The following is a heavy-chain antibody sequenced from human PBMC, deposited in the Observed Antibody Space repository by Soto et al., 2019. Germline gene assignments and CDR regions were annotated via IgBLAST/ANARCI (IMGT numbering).Heavy chain of an antibody. Sequence: SETLSLTCAVYGGSFNSYFWSWVRQSPGKGLEWIGEVSHSGGVKYNLSLKSRVTISIDTSRNQFSLKLRSVTAADTAVYYCGRVKEGVVPPPVLVLVPAYPYSCLDVWGQGTTVTVSS. CDR3: GRVKEGVVPPPVLVLVPAYPYSCLDV. CDR2: VSHSGGV. CDR1: GGSFNSYF. V-gene: IGHV4-34*01. D-gene: IGHD2-15*01. J-gene: IGHJ6*02.